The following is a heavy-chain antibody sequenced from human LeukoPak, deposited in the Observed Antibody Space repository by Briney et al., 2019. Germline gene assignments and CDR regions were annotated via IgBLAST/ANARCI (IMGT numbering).Heavy chain of an antibody. CDR1: GFPFSNFA. V-gene: IGHV3-23*01. Sequence: GRSLRLSCAASGFPFSNFAMSWVRQGTGKGLEWVSSITSSGEATYYADSVKGRFTISRDNSRYTLFLQMNSQTAEDTAVYYCAKDRPNYYHSNGHYYRRDGDSWGQGTLVTVSS. CDR2: ITSSGEAT. J-gene: IGHJ5*01. CDR3: AKDRPNYYHSNGHYYRRDGDS. D-gene: IGHD3-22*01.